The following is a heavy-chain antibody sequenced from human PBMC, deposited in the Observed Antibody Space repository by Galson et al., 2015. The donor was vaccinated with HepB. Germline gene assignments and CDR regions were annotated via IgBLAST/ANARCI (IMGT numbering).Heavy chain of an antibody. CDR2: ISSSSSTI. Sequence: SLRLSCAASGFTFSSYSMNWVRQAPGKGLEWVSYISSSSSTIYYADSVKGRSTISRDNAKNSLYLQMNSLRDEDTAVYYCASGVYYGDDYWGQGTLVTVSS. CDR1: GFTFSSYS. D-gene: IGHD4-17*01. J-gene: IGHJ4*02. V-gene: IGHV3-48*02. CDR3: ASGVYYGDDY.